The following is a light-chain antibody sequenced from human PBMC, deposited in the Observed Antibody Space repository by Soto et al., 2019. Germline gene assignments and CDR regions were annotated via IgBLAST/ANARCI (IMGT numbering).Light chain of an antibody. CDR1: PSVSKY. V-gene: IGKV3-11*01. CDR3: QQRSNWPQIT. Sequence: EIVLTQSPATLSLSPGERATLSCRASPSVSKYLAWYQQKPGQAPRLLIHDASNRATGIPARFSGSGSWTDFTLTISRLEPEDFGVYYCQQRSNWPQITFGGGTKVESK. J-gene: IGKJ4*01. CDR2: DAS.